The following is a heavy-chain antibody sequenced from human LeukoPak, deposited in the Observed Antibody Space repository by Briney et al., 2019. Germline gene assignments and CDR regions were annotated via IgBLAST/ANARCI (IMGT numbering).Heavy chain of an antibody. CDR2: INVGNGDT. Sequence: ASVKVSCKTSGYTFTNNAVHWVRQAPGQRLEFVGWINVGNGDTQYSQKFQGRVAITRDASASTAYMELSSLRSEDTAVYYCARGYYDSSGYLDNYYGMDVWGQGTTVTVSS. V-gene: IGHV1-3*01. D-gene: IGHD3-22*01. CDR3: ARGYYDSSGYLDNYYGMDV. CDR1: GYTFTNNA. J-gene: IGHJ6*02.